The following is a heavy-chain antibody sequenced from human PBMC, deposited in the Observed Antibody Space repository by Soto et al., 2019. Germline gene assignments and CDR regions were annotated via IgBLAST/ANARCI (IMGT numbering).Heavy chain of an antibody. Sequence: SETLSLTCTVSGGSISSSSYYWGWIRQPPGKWLEWIVSIYYSGSTYYNPSLKSRVTISVDTSKNQFSLKLSSVTAADTAVFYCARGDYYGSGSPTYWGQGTLVTVSS. CDR2: IYYSGST. CDR3: ARGDYYGSGSPTY. CDR1: GGSISSSSYY. V-gene: IGHV4-39*01. D-gene: IGHD3-10*01. J-gene: IGHJ4*02.